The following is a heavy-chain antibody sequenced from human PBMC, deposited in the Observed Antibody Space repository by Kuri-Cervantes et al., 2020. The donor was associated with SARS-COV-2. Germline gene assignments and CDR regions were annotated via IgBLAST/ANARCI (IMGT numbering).Heavy chain of an antibody. CDR2: INPAGGDT. D-gene: IGHD2-15*01. CDR3: TRAGDIVVVPYYGMDV. V-gene: IGHV1-46*03. J-gene: IGHJ6*02. Sequence: ASVKVSCKVSGYTFINYYMHWVRQAPRQGLEWMGMINPAGGDTNYAQKFQGRVTMTRDTSTRTVYMELTSLRSEDTAIYYCTRAGDIVVVPYYGMDVWGQGTTVTVSS. CDR1: GYTFINYY.